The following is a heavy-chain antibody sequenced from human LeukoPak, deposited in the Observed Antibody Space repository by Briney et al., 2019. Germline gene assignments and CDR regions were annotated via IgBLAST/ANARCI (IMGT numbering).Heavy chain of an antibody. D-gene: IGHD3-16*01. CDR1: GITFSSYI. V-gene: IGHV3-48*01. Sequence: GGSLRLSCVASGITFSSYIMNWVRQAPGKGLEWVSYISSFSGTINYADSVKGRFTISRDNAKNSLYLQMNSLRAEDTAVYYCARDQGGVGYWGQGTLVTVSS. CDR3: ARDQGGVGY. CDR2: ISSFSGTI. J-gene: IGHJ4*02.